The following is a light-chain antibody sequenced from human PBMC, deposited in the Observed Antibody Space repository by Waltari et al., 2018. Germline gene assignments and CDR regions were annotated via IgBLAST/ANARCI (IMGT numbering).Light chain of an antibody. V-gene: IGLV2-23*02. CDR3: CSYAGSSLYV. CDR2: SVS. CDR1: SSDIGAYTF. Sequence: QSALTQPASVSGSPGQSIALSCTGYSSDIGAYTFVSWYQQHPGKAPKLIISSVSERPSGVSNRFSGSKSGNTASLTISGLHPEDEADYYCCSYAGSSLYVFGTGTKLTVL. J-gene: IGLJ1*01.